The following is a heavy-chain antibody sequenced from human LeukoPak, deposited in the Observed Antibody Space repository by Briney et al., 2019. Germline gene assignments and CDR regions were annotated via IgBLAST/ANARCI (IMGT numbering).Heavy chain of an antibody. CDR1: GGSISSGSYY. Sequence: SETLSLTCTVSGGSISSGSYYWSWIRQPAGTGLEWIGHIYASGGTKYNPSLESRVTISIDTAKNQLSLRLSSVTAADTAVYYCTREKSYGYIRADSWGQGTLVAASS. J-gene: IGHJ4*02. V-gene: IGHV4-61*09. CDR2: IYASGGT. CDR3: TREKSYGYIRADS. D-gene: IGHD3-16*01.